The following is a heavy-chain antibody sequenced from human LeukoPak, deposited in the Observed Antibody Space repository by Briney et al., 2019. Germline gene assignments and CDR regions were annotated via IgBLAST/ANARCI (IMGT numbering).Heavy chain of an antibody. CDR1: GFTFSSYW. V-gene: IGHV3-7*01. J-gene: IGHJ6*03. D-gene: IGHD3-3*01. CDR2: VGEDGSEK. CDR3: ARLNSDFWSGVWEGYYMDV. Sequence: GGSLRLSCAASGFTFSSYWMTWVGQAPGKGLEWVANVGEDGSEKYYVDSVKGRFTISRDNAKNSLYLQVNRLRAEDTAVYYWARLNSDFWSGVWEGYYMDVWGKGTTVTVSS.